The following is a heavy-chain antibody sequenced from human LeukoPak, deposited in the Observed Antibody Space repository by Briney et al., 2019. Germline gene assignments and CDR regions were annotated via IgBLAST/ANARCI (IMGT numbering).Heavy chain of an antibody. V-gene: IGHV3-74*01. CDR1: GFTFSNYW. D-gene: IGHD5-24*01. Sequence: PGGSLRLSCAASGFTFSNYWMHWVRQAPGKGLVWVSRINSDGINTSYADSVKGRFTISRDNAKNTVNMQMSSLRAEDTAVYYCATAITATTPFDPWGQGTLVTVSS. J-gene: IGHJ5*02. CDR3: ATAITATTPFDP. CDR2: INSDGINT.